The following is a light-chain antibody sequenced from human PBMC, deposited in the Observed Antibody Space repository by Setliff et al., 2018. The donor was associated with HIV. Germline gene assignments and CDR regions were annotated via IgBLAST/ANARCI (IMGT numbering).Light chain of an antibody. V-gene: IGLV2-11*01. CDR3: CSYAGSYTFDV. Sequence: QSVLTQPRSVSGSPGQSVTISCTGTNSDVGGYKYVSWYQHHPGKAPKIMIDDVNKRPSGVPDRFSGSKSGSTASLTISGLQAEDEADYYCCSYAGSYTFDVFGTGTKGTVL. CDR2: DVN. CDR1: NSDVGGYKY. J-gene: IGLJ1*01.